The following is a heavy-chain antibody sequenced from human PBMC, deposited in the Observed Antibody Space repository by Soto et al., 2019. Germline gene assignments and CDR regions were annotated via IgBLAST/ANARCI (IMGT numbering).Heavy chain of an antibody. CDR3: ARVEGRWLHKRIPLALNY. V-gene: IGHV4-30-4*01. J-gene: IGHJ4*02. Sequence: SETLSLTCTVSGGPISSGDYYWSWIRQPPGKGLEWIGYIYYSGSTYYNPSLKSRVTISVDTSKNQFSLKLSSVTAADTAVYYSARVEGRWLHKRIPLALNYWREGTMVIV. D-gene: IGHD5-12*01. CDR1: GGPISSGDYY. CDR2: IYYSGST.